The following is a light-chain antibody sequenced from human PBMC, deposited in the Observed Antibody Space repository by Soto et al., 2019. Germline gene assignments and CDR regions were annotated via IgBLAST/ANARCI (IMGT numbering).Light chain of an antibody. J-gene: IGKJ4*01. CDR3: QQYNSFPLT. V-gene: IGKV1-5*01. CDR2: DAS. CDR1: QSISSW. Sequence: DIQMTQSPSTLSASVGDRVTITCRASQSISSWLAWYQQKPGKAPKLLIYDASSLESGVPSRFSGSGSGTEFTLTISSLQPDDFATYDCQQYNSFPLTFGGGTKVEIK.